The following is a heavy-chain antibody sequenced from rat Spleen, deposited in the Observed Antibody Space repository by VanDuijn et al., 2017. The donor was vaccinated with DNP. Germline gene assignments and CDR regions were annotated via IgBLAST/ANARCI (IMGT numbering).Heavy chain of an antibody. CDR2: ISYSGTT. V-gene: IGHV3-1*01. CDR1: GYSITSNY. CDR3: AGRPPPTRGPFDY. Sequence: EVQLQESGPGLVKPSQSLSLTCSVTGYSITSNYWGWIRKFPGNEMEWMGYISYSGTTSYNPSLKSRISITRDTSKNQFFLQLNSVTTEDTATYYCAGRPPPTRGPFDYWGQGVTVTVSS. D-gene: IGHD1-4*01. J-gene: IGHJ2*01.